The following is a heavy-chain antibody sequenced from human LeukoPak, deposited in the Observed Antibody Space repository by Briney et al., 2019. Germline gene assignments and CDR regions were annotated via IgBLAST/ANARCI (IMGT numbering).Heavy chain of an antibody. J-gene: IGHJ3*02. V-gene: IGHV3-7*05. CDR3: AKAFREFGTSSSYSSFDT. CDR2: IKQDVSEK. CDR1: GFTFSSYW. D-gene: IGHD5-18*01. Sequence: GGSLRLSCAASGFTFSSYWMSWVRQAPGKGLEWVANIKQDVSEKYYVDSVKGRFTISRDDSQNILYLQMNGLRAEDTAVYFCAKAFREFGTSSSYSSFDTWGQGTMVTVSS.